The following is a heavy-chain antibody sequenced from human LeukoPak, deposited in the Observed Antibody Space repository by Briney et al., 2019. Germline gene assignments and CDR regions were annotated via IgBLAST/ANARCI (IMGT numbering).Heavy chain of an antibody. CDR1: GCIFSNHA. CDR3: AKQFLGAN. CDR2: INAVDADT. D-gene: IGHD4/OR15-4a*01. J-gene: IGHJ4*02. V-gene: IGHV3-23*01. Sequence: PGGSLRLSCAASGCIFSNHAMTWVRQAPGKGVEYVSTINAVDADTYYADALKGRFTVSRDNSKNTLYLQMDSLRADDTAVYYCAKQFLGANWGQGTLVTVSS.